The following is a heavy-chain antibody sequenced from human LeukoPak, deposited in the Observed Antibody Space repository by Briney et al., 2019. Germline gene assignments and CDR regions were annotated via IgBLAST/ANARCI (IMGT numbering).Heavy chain of an antibody. Sequence: ASVKVSCKASGYTLTGYYMHWVRQAPGQGLEWMGWINPNNGDTNYAQKFQGRVTMTRDTSITTAYMELSRLTSDDTALYYCARTYYFGSGTYYDYWGQGTLVTVSS. CDR1: GYTLTGYY. D-gene: IGHD3-10*01. J-gene: IGHJ4*02. CDR2: INPNNGDT. V-gene: IGHV1-2*02. CDR3: ARTYYFGSGTYYDY.